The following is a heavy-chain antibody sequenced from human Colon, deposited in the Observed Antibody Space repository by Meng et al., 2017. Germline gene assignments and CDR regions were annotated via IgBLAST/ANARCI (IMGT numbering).Heavy chain of an antibody. CDR2: ISSSGSTI. CDR1: GFTFRSYE. Sequence: GESLKISCAASGFTFRSYEMNWVRQAPGKGLEWISYISSSGSTIYYAESVKGRFTISRDNAKNSLSLQMTSLRDEDTAIYYCARDTQAYSLTWYIGSWGQGTQVTVSS. CDR3: ARDTQAYSLTWYIGS. D-gene: IGHD5-12*01. V-gene: IGHV3-48*03. J-gene: IGHJ4*02.